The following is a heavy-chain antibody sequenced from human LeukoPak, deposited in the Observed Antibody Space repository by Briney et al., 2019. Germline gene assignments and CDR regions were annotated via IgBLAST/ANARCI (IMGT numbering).Heavy chain of an antibody. Sequence: GGSLRLSCAVSGFTFSYSWMSWVRQAPGKGLEWVAKINQDGSETDYVDSVKGRFTISRDNVKNSLYPQMNSLRAEDTAVYYCVRDEWWSLDYWGRGTLVTVSS. V-gene: IGHV3-7*04. CDR1: GFTFSYSW. D-gene: IGHD2-15*01. J-gene: IGHJ4*02. CDR2: INQDGSET. CDR3: VRDEWWSLDY.